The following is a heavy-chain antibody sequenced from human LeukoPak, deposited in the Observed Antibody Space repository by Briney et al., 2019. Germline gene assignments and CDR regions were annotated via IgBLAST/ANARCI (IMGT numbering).Heavy chain of an antibody. Sequence: KPSETLSLTCTVSGESINSFYWSWIRQPAGKGLEWIGRIYSSGSTNYSPSLKSRVTMSVDTSKNQFSLKLSSVTAADTAVYYCARDVVAAAGSFDYWGQGTQVTVSS. V-gene: IGHV4-4*07. CDR1: GESINSFY. D-gene: IGHD6-13*01. CDR2: IYSSGST. J-gene: IGHJ4*02. CDR3: ARDVVAAAGSFDY.